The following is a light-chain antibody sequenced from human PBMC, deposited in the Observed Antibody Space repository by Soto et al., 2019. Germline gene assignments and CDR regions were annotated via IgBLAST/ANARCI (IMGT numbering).Light chain of an antibody. CDR3: QQRSNWPLT. CDR2: DAS. J-gene: IGKJ3*01. Sequence: EIVLTQSPATLSLSPGERATLSCRASQSVSSYLAWYQQKPGQAPRLLIYDASNRATGIPARFSGSGSGTYFTLTIISLEPEDFAVYYCQQRSNWPLTFGPGTQVDIK. V-gene: IGKV3-11*01. CDR1: QSVSSY.